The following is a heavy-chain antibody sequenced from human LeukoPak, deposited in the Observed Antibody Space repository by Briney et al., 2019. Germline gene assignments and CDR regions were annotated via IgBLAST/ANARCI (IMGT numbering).Heavy chain of an antibody. Sequence: SVKVSCKASGGTFSSYTISWVRQAPGQGLEWMGRIIPILGIANYAQKFRGRVTITADKSTSTAYMELSSLRSEDTAVYYCARGLCSSTSCYLSWFDPWGQGTLVTVSS. V-gene: IGHV1-69*02. J-gene: IGHJ5*02. CDR1: GGTFSSYT. D-gene: IGHD2-2*01. CDR2: IIPILGIA. CDR3: ARGLCSSTSCYLSWFDP.